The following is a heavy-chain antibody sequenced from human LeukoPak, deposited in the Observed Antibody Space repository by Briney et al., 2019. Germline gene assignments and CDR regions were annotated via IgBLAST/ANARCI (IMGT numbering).Heavy chain of an antibody. V-gene: IGHV4-59*01. J-gene: IGHJ4*02. D-gene: IGHD5-12*01. Sequence: SETLSLTCTVSGASISSYYWGWIRQPPGKGLEWIGYISYSGSSNYNPSLKSRVTISVDTSKTQFSLKLTSVTAADTAVYYCARVYGGYDSHFDYWGQGTLVTVSS. CDR2: ISYSGSS. CDR1: GASISSYY. CDR3: ARVYGGYDSHFDY.